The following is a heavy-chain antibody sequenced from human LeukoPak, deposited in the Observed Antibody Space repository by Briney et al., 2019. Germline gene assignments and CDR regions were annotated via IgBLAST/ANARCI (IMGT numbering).Heavy chain of an antibody. CDR2: IYYSGST. CDR1: GGSFSAYY. V-gene: IGHV4-59*01. CDR3: ARYVSSGLDH. Sequence: PSETLSLTCAAYGGSFSAYYWTWIRQPPGKGLQWIGNIYYSGSTSYNPSLKSRVTISVDTSNNQFSLKLSSVTAADTAVYYCARYVSSGLDHWGQGTLVTVSS. D-gene: IGHD3-22*01. J-gene: IGHJ4*02.